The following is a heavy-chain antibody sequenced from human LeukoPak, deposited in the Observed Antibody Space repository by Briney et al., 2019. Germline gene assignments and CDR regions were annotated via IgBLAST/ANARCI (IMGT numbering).Heavy chain of an antibody. CDR3: AKDPAYYYGSGSPHAFDI. Sequence: GASVKVSCKASGYTFTSYDINWVRQATGQGLEWMGWMNPNSGNTGYAQKFQGRATMTRNTSISTAYMELSSPRSEDTAVYYCAKDPAYYYGSGSPHAFDIWGQGTMVTVSS. CDR1: GYTFTSYD. V-gene: IGHV1-8*01. CDR2: MNPNSGNT. D-gene: IGHD3-10*01. J-gene: IGHJ3*02.